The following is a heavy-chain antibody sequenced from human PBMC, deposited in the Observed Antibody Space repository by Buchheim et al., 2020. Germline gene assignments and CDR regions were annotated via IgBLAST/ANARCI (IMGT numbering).Heavy chain of an antibody. Sequence: EVQLVESGGGLVKPGGSLRLSCAASGFTFSSYTMNWVRQAPGKGLELVSSISSSSIYIYYADSVKGRFTISRDNAKNSLYLQMNSLRAEDTAVYYCARPLYGDDWYFDVWGRGTL. CDR3: ARPLYGDDWYFDV. CDR2: ISSSSIYI. D-gene: IGHD4-17*01. J-gene: IGHJ2*01. V-gene: IGHV3-21*01. CDR1: GFTFSSYT.